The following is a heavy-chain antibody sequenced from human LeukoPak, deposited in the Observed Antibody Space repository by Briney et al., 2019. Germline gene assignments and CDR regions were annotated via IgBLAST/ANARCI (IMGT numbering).Heavy chain of an antibody. Sequence: ASVKVSCKASGYTFTSYYMHWVRQAPGQGLEWMGIINPSGGRTSYAQKFQGRVTMTTDMSTSTVYMELSSLRSEDTAVYYCARDRSSSGYGYYFDYWGQGALVTVSS. D-gene: IGHD5-18*01. J-gene: IGHJ4*02. CDR1: GYTFTSYY. V-gene: IGHV1-46*01. CDR2: INPSGGRT. CDR3: ARDRSSSGYGYYFDY.